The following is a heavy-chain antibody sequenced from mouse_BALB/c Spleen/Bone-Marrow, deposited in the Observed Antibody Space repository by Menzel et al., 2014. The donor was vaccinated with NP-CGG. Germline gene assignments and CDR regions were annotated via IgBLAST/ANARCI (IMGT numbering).Heavy chain of an antibody. Sequence: KLVESGPGLVAPSQSLSITCTVSGFSLSRYSIHWIRQPPGNGLEWLGMIWGGGSTDYNSALKSRLSISKDNSKSQVFLKMNSLQTDDTAIYYCARNLRDPFAYWGQGTLVTVSA. V-gene: IGHV2-6-4*01. CDR1: GFSLSRYS. CDR3: ARNLRDPFAY. J-gene: IGHJ3*01. CDR2: IWGGGST.